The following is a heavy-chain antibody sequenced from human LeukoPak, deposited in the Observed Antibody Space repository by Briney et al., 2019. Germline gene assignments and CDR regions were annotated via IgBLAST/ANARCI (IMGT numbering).Heavy chain of an antibody. Sequence: QPGRSLRLSCAASGFTFSSCGMHWVRHAPGKGLVWVSRISPDGSATGYANSVKGRFTISRDNAKNTLHLQMDSLRAEETAVYYCARDLLGGSYVFDSWGQGTLVTVSS. J-gene: IGHJ4*02. V-gene: IGHV3-74*01. CDR3: ARDLLGGSYVFDS. CDR2: ISPDGSAT. D-gene: IGHD1-26*01. CDR1: GFTFSSCG.